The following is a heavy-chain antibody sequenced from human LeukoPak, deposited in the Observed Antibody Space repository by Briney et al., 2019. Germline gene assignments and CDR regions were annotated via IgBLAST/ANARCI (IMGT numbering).Heavy chain of an antibody. CDR3: AKAHMTSEDF. CDR1: GFSFSEYA. J-gene: IGHJ4*02. CDR2: ISGSAIST. V-gene: IGHV3-23*01. Sequence: PGGSLRLSYVVSGFSFSEYAMTWVRQAPGKGLEWVSTISGSAISTYYADSVKGRFTISRDNSKSMVYLQMSRLRAEDTAMYYCAKAHMTSEDFWGQGALVTVSS.